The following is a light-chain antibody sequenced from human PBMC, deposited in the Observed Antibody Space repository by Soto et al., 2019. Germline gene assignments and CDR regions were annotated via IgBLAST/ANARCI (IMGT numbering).Light chain of an antibody. V-gene: IGLV2-11*01. Sequence: QSALTQPRSVSGSPGQSVTISCTGTSSDVGAYNYDSWYQQHPGKVPKLMIYDVSRRPSGVPDRFSGSKSGNTASLTISGLQADDEADYYCCSYAGSYTVVFGGGTKLTVL. CDR1: SSDVGAYNY. CDR2: DVS. CDR3: CSYAGSYTVV. J-gene: IGLJ3*02.